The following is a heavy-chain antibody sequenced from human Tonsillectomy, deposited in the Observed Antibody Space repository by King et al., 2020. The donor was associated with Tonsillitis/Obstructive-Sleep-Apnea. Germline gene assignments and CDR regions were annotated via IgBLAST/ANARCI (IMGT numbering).Heavy chain of an antibody. CDR2: TYYRSKWYN. D-gene: IGHD3-10*01. J-gene: IGHJ3*02. CDR1: GDSVSYNSAA. V-gene: IGHV6-1*01. Sequence: VQLQQSGPGLVKPSQTLSLTCAISGDSVSYNSAAWNWIRQSPSRGLEWLGRTYYRSKWYNDYAVSVKSRITINPDTSKNQISLQLNSVTPEDTAVYYCTREVPIPGEFAFDIWGQGTMVTVSS. CDR3: TREVPIPGEFAFDI.